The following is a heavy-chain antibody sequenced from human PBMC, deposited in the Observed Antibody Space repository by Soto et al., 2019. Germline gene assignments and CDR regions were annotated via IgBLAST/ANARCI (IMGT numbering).Heavy chain of an antibody. Sequence: GGSLRLSCEASGFTFYTYAMIWVRQAPGKVLEWVTAIDSDGTDTYYADFVKGRFTVSRDNSKTTLYLQMRSLTAEDTALYYCAKGRLAVGSDWFDSWGPGTLVTVSS. J-gene: IGHJ5*01. CDR3: AKGRLAVGSDWFDS. D-gene: IGHD1-26*01. V-gene: IGHV3-23*05. CDR2: IDSDGTDT. CDR1: GFTFYTYA.